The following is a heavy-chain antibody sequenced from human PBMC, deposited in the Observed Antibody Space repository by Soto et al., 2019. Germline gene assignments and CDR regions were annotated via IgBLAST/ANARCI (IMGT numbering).Heavy chain of an antibody. Sequence: PGGGLILSCAASGFTFSSYGMFWVRQAPGKGLEWVALISYDGSNKYYADSVKGRFTMSRDNSKNTLYLQMNSLRSEDTAVYYCAKGSYSGIYSDFDYWGQGTLVTVSS. CDR1: GFTFSSYG. J-gene: IGHJ4*02. CDR3: AKGSYSGIYSDFDY. V-gene: IGHV3-30*18. D-gene: IGHD1-26*01. CDR2: ISYDGSNK.